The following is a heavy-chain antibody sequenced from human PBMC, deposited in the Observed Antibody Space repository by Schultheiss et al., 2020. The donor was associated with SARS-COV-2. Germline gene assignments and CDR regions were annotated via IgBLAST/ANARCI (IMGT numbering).Heavy chain of an antibody. V-gene: IGHV1-69*06. Sequence: SVKVSCKASGGTFSSYAISWVRQAPGQGLEWMGGIIPIFGTANYAQKFQGRVTITADKSTSTAYMELSSLRAEDTAVYYCARGLERSGWSWYFDLWGRGTLVTVSS. D-gene: IGHD6-19*01. CDR1: GGTFSSYA. J-gene: IGHJ2*01. CDR3: ARGLERSGWSWYFDL. CDR2: IIPIFGTA.